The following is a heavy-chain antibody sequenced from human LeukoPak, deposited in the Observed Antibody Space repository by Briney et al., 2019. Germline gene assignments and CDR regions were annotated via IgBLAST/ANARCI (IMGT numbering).Heavy chain of an antibody. D-gene: IGHD3-10*01. V-gene: IGHV3-15*01. CDR2: IKSKRDGETT. CDR3: KAWFTGRPE. Sequence: GGSPRLSCAASGFTFSDSWMSWVRQAPGKGLEWVGRIKSKRDGETTEYAAPVKGRFTISRDDSENTLYLHMDSLNTDDTAVYYCKAWFTGRPEGGQGTLVTVSS. J-gene: IGHJ4*02. CDR1: GFTFSDSW.